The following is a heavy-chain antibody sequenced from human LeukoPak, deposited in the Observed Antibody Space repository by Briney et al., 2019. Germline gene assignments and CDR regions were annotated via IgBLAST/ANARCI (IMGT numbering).Heavy chain of an antibody. Sequence: SETLSLTCTVSGGSISSYYWSWIRQPPGKGLEWIGYIYYSGSTNYNPSLKSRVTISVDTSKNQFSLKLSSVTAADAAVYYCARDLRSYGFDYWGQGTLVTVSS. J-gene: IGHJ4*02. D-gene: IGHD5-18*01. CDR2: IYYSGST. CDR3: ARDLRSYGFDY. CDR1: GGSISSYY. V-gene: IGHV4-59*01.